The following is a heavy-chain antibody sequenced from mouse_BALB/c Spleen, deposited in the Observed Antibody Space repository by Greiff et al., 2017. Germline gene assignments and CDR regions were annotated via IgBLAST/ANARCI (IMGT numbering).Heavy chain of an antibody. D-gene: IGHD2-14*01. CDR2: IYPSDSYT. Sequence: QVQLQQSGAELVRPGASVKLSCKASGYTFTSYWINWVKQRPGQGLEWIGNIYPSDSYTNYNQKFKDKATLTVDKSSSTAYMQLSSPTSEDSAVYYCTIRYDDGDYYAMDYWGQGTSVTVSS. CDR3: TIRYDDGDYYAMDY. CDR1: GYTFTSYW. V-gene: IGHV1-69*02. J-gene: IGHJ4*01.